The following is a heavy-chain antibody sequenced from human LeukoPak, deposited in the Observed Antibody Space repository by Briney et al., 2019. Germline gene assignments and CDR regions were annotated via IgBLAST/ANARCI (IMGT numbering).Heavy chain of an antibody. J-gene: IGHJ6*02. CDR2: IYYSGST. Sequence: SQTLSLTCTVSGVSISSGDYYWSWIRQPPGKGLEWIGYIYYSGSTYYNPSLKSRVTISVDTSKNQFSLKLSSVTAADTAVYYCARDANRLGMDVWGQGTTVTVSS. CDR3: ARDANRLGMDV. D-gene: IGHD4/OR15-4a*01. V-gene: IGHV4-30-4*01. CDR1: GVSISSGDYY.